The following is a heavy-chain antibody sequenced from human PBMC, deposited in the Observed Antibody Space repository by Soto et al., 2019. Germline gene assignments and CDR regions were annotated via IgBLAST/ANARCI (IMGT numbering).Heavy chain of an antibody. V-gene: IGHV2-5*02. CDR2: IYWDDDK. D-gene: IGHD3-3*01. Sequence: QITLNESGPPVVRPTETLTLTCRFSGFSLTTSGVGVDWIRQSPGKAPEWLALIYWDDDKGYSASLKSRLTITKDTSKNQVVLTVSDLDPTDTATYYCAHRVLRTVFGLVTTTAIYFDFWGQGTPVAVSS. CDR3: AHRVLRTVFGLVTTTAIYFDF. CDR1: GFSLTTSGVG. J-gene: IGHJ4*02.